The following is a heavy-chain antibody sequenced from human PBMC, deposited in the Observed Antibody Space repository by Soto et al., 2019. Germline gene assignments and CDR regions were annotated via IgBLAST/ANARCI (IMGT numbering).Heavy chain of an antibody. CDR2: IYPGDSDT. Sequence: GESLKISCKGSGYSFTSYWIGWVRQMPGKGLEWMGIIYPGDSDTRYSPSFQGQVTISADKSISTAYLQWSSLKASDTAMYYCAAPYCSGGSCETPQFYYWGQGTLVTVSS. D-gene: IGHD2-15*01. V-gene: IGHV5-51*01. J-gene: IGHJ4*02. CDR3: AAPYCSGGSCETPQFYY. CDR1: GYSFTSYW.